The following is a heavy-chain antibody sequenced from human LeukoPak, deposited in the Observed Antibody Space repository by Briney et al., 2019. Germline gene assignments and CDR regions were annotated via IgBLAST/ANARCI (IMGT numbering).Heavy chain of an antibody. V-gene: IGHV3-7*01. CDR2: IKQDGSDK. CDR1: GFTFSGSW. Sequence: PGGSLRLSCVASGFTFSGSWMSWVRQAPGKALEWVANIKQDGSDKYYVDSVKGRFTISRDNAKSSLYLRVDSLRADDTAVYYCTRGRAAFAYWGQGTLVTVSS. J-gene: IGHJ4*02. CDR3: TRGRAAFAY.